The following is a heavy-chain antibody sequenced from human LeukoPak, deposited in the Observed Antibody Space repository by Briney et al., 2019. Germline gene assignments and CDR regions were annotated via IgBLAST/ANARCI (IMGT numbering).Heavy chain of an antibody. V-gene: IGHV3-9*01. CDR1: GFTFDDYA. Sequence: PGRSLRLSCAASGFTFDDYAMHWVRQAPGKGLEWVSGISWNSGSIGYADSVKGRFTISRDNAKNSLYLQMNSLRAEDTALYYCAKDATVTTSYWYFDLWGRGTPVTVSS. CDR2: ISWNSGSI. CDR3: AKDATVTTSYWYFDL. J-gene: IGHJ2*01. D-gene: IGHD4-17*01.